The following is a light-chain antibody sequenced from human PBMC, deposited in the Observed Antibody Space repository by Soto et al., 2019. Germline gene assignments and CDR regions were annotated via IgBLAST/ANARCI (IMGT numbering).Light chain of an antibody. Sequence: EIVMTQSPATLSVSPGERATLSCRARQSVSSNLAWYQQKPGQAPRLLIYGASIRATGISARFSGSGSGTEFTLTISSLQSEDFAVYYCQQYDNWPPGTFGQGTKVDIK. J-gene: IGKJ1*01. CDR1: QSVSSN. V-gene: IGKV3-15*01. CDR3: QQYDNWPPGT. CDR2: GAS.